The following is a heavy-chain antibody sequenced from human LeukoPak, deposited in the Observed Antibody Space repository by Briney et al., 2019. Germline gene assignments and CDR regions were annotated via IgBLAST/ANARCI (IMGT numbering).Heavy chain of an antibody. CDR1: GGSISSSNW. Sequence: PSETLSLTCAVSGGSISSSNWWSWVRQPPGKGLEWIGEIYHSGSTNYNPSLKSRVTISVDKSKNQFSLNLSSVTAADTAVYYCARLITAFQAFDSWGQGTLVTVSS. J-gene: IGHJ4*02. D-gene: IGHD3-16*01. V-gene: IGHV4-4*02. CDR2: IYHSGST. CDR3: ARLITAFQAFDS.